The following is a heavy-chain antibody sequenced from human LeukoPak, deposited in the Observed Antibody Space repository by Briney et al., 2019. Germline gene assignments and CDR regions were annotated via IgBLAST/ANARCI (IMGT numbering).Heavy chain of an antibody. V-gene: IGHV4-39*01. CDR1: GGSISSSSYY. J-gene: IGHJ4*02. CDR2: IYYSGST. CDR3: ARRRDIVVDY. Sequence: SETLSLTCTVSGGSISSSSYYWGWIRQPPGKGLEWIGSIYYSGSTYYNPSLKSRVTISVDTSKNQFSLKLSSVTAADTAVYYCARRRDIVVDYWGQGTLVTVSS. D-gene: IGHD2-15*01.